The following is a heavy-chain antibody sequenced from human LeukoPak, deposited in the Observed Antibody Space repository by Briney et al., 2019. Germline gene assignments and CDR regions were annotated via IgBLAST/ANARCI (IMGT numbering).Heavy chain of an antibody. CDR3: ARVWDLDAFDI. J-gene: IGHJ3*02. Sequence: GASVKVSCKASGYTFTGYYMHWVRQAPGQGLEWMGWMNPNSGNTGYAQKFQGRVTITRNTSISTAYMELSSLRSEDTAVYYCARVWDLDAFDIWGQGTMVTVSS. CDR2: MNPNSGNT. D-gene: IGHD3-16*01. V-gene: IGHV1-8*03. CDR1: GYTFTGYY.